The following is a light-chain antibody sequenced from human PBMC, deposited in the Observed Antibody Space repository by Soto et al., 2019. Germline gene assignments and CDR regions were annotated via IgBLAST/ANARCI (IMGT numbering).Light chain of an antibody. CDR1: SSDIGAYDY. Sequence: QSALTQPASLSGSPGQSITISCTGTSSDIGAYDYVSWFQQHPGKAPKLMISEVNNRPSGVSNRFSGSKSGNTAYLTISGLQVEDEAEYYCTSYTKSSPLVFGTGTKVTVL. J-gene: IGLJ1*01. V-gene: IGLV2-14*01. CDR3: TSYTKSSPLV. CDR2: EVN.